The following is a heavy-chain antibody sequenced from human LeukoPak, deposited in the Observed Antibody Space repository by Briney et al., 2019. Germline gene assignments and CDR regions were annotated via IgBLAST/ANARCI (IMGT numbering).Heavy chain of an antibody. V-gene: IGHV4-39*01. CDR1: GVSIRSDTYY. Sequence: PSETLSLTCIVSGVSIRSDTYYWGWIRQPPGKGLEWIGNYHNGNSYYNPSLKSRVTISEDTSGNHFSLRVTSVTAADTAVYYCARLWDSTGLYFYYYMDVWGEGTTVTVSS. CDR3: ARLWDSTGLYFYYYMDV. J-gene: IGHJ6*03. D-gene: IGHD6-25*01. CDR2: YHNGNS.